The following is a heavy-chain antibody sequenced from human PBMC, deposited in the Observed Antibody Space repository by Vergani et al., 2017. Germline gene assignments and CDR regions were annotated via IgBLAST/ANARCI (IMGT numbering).Heavy chain of an antibody. CDR3: ARGYCSGGSCLDFYYYYGMDV. J-gene: IGHJ6*02. Sequence: QVQLVQSGAEVKKPGASVKVSCKASGYTFTGNYVHWVRQAPGQGLEWMGWINPNNGDTSYAQRFQGRVTLTRDTSISTAYMEVSRLRSDDTAVYYCARGYCSGGSCLDFYYYYGMDVWGQGTTVTVSS. CDR1: GYTFTGNY. D-gene: IGHD2-15*01. CDR2: INPNNGDT. V-gene: IGHV1-2*02.